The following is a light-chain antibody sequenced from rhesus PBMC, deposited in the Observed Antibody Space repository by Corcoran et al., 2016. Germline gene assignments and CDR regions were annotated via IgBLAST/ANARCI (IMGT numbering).Light chain of an antibody. CDR2: KAS. Sequence: DIQMTQSPSSLSASVGDSVTITCRASQGISNWLAWYQQKPGKAPKVLIYKASSLQSGVPSRFSGSGTGTDFTLTISSLQPEDFGIYFCQQFNSVPWTFGQGTKVEIK. J-gene: IGKJ1*01. CDR1: QGISNW. V-gene: IGKV1-21*01. CDR3: QQFNSVPWT.